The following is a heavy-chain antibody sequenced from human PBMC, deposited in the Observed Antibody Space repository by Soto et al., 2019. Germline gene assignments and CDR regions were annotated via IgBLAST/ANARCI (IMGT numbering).Heavy chain of an antibody. D-gene: IGHD6-19*01. CDR2: INAGNGNT. V-gene: IGHV1-3*01. J-gene: IGHJ5*02. CDR3: ATGGIAVASWFDP. CDR1: GYTFTSYA. Sequence: ASEKVSCKASGYTFTSYAMHWVRQAPGQRLEWMGWINAGNGNTKYSQKFQGRVTITRDTSASTAYMELSSLRSEDTAVYYCATGGIAVASWFDPWGQGTLVTVSS.